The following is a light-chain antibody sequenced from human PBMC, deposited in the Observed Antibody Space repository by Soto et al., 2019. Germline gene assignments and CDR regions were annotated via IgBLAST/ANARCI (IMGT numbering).Light chain of an antibody. Sequence: DIQMTQSPSTLSASVGDRVAITCRASQSISTWLAWYQQKSGKAPKLLIYKASTLESGVPSRFSGSGSGTEFTLTISSLQPDDFATDYCQQYNSFSRTFGQGTKLEIK. CDR2: KAS. CDR1: QSISTW. V-gene: IGKV1-5*03. CDR3: QQYNSFSRT. J-gene: IGKJ2*01.